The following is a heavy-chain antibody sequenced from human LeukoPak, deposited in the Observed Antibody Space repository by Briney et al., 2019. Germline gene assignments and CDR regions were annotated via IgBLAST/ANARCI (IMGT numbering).Heavy chain of an antibody. J-gene: IGHJ6*02. CDR2: VSHSGSA. CDR3: ARNPVAVAENFYFGMDF. CDR1: GGSISSYY. Sequence: SETLSLTCTVSGGSISSYYWSWIRQPPGKGLEWIGYVSHSGSAEYNPSLESRVTISMDTSRNQFSLKVSSVTAADAARYYCARNPVAVAENFYFGMDFWGQGTTVAVSS. D-gene: IGHD2-15*01. V-gene: IGHV4-59*01.